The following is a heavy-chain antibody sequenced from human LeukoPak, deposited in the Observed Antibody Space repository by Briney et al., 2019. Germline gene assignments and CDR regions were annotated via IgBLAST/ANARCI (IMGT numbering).Heavy chain of an antibody. D-gene: IGHD2-15*01. J-gene: IGHJ6*02. CDR1: GFTFSSYG. CDR3: ARDAATPDYYYYDMDV. CDR2: IWYDGSNK. V-gene: IGHV3-33*01. Sequence: GRSLRLSCAASGFTFSSYGMHWVREAPGKGLEWVAVIWYDGSNKYYADSVKGRFTISRDNSKNTLYLQMNSLRAEDTAVYYCARDAATPDYYYYDMDVWGQGTTVTVSS.